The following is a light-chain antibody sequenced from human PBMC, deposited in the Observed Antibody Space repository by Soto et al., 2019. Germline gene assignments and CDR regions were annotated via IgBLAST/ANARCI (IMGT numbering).Light chain of an antibody. V-gene: IGLV2-14*01. CDR2: EVS. CDR3: SSYTSSSTLYV. J-gene: IGLJ1*01. Sequence: QSELTQPASVSGSPGKSITISSTGTSSDVGGYNYVCWYQPRPGKAPKLMIYEVSNRPSGVPHRFSGSKSGNTASLTISGLQAEDEADYYCSSYTSSSTLYVFGTGTKVTVL. CDR1: SSDVGGYNY.